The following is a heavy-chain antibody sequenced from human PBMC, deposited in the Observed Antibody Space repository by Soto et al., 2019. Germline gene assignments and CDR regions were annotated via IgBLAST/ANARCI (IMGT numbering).Heavy chain of an antibody. CDR3: ARGHSTDCSNGVCSFFYNHEMDV. V-gene: IGHV1-2*04. CDR1: GYSFTDYH. Sequence: ASVKVSCKASGYSFTDYHIHWVRQAPGQGLEWLGRINPKSGGTSTAQKFQGWVTMTRDRSISTVFMELTRLRSDDTAVYFCARGHSTDCSNGVCSFFYNHEMDVWGQGTTVTVSS. CDR2: INPKSGGT. D-gene: IGHD2-8*01. J-gene: IGHJ6*02.